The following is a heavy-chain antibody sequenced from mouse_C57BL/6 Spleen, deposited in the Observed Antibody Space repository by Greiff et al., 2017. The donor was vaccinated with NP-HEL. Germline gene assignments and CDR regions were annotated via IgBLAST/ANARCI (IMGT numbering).Heavy chain of an antibody. V-gene: IGHV1-74*01. CDR3: APHYYYGSSLAWFAY. D-gene: IGHD1-1*01. J-gene: IGHJ3*01. CDR1: GYTFTSYW. Sequence: QVQLQQPGAELVKPGASVKVSCKASGYTFTSYWMHWVKQRPGQGLEWIGRIHPSDSDTNYNQKFKGKATLTVDKSSSTAYMQLSSLTSEDSAVYDCAPHYYYGSSLAWFAYWGQGTLVTVSA. CDR2: IHPSDSDT.